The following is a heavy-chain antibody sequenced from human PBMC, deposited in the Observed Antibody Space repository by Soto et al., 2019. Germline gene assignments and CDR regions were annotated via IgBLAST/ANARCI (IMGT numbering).Heavy chain of an antibody. CDR1: GFSLRSSGMR. D-gene: IGHD3-22*01. V-gene: IGHV2-70*04. Sequence: SGPTLVNPTQTLTLTCSFSGFSLRSSGMRVSWIRQPPGKALGWLARIDWDEDKFYSTSLKTRLSISKDTSKNQVVLTMTNMDPVDTATYYCARMGGYSASYGMDVWGQGTTVTVSS. CDR2: IDWDEDK. J-gene: IGHJ6*02. CDR3: ARMGGYSASYGMDV.